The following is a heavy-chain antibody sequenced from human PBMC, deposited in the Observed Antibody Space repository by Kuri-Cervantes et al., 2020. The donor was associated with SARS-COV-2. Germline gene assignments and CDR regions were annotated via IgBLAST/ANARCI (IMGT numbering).Heavy chain of an antibody. CDR1: GGTFSSYA. Sequence: SVKVSCKASGGTFSSYAISWVRQAPGQGLEWMGGIIPIFGTANYAQKFQGRVTITADESPSTAYMELSSLRSEDTAVYYCASLGDAGDLSPPFDYWGQGTLVTVSS. J-gene: IGHJ4*02. V-gene: IGHV1-69*13. CDR3: ASLGDAGDLSPPFDY. CDR2: IIPIFGTA. D-gene: IGHD3-16*01.